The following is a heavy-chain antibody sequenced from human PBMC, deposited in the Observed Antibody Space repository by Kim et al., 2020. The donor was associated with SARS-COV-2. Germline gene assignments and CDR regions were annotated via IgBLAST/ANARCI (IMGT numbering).Heavy chain of an antibody. J-gene: IGHJ4*02. CDR3: AKELRPGNYDSSGPRQPFDY. Sequence: GGSLRLSCAASGFTFSSYAMSWVRQAPGKGLEWVSAISGSGGSTYYADSVKGRFTISRDNSKNTLYLQMNSLRAEDTAVYYCAKELRPGNYDSSGPRQPFDYWGQGTLVTVSS. V-gene: IGHV3-23*01. D-gene: IGHD3-22*01. CDR1: GFTFSSYA. CDR2: ISGSGGST.